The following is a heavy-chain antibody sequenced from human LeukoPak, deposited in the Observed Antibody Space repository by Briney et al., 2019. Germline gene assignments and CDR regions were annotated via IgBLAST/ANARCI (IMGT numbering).Heavy chain of an antibody. D-gene: IGHD2-2*01. Sequence: GASVKVSCKASGYTFTGYYMHWVRQAPGQGLEWMGWINPNSGGTNYAQKFQGRVTMTRDTSISTAYMELSRLRSDDTAVYYCARGDCSSTSCYTINWFDPWGQGTLVTVSS. V-gene: IGHV1-2*02. CDR2: INPNSGGT. CDR3: ARGDCSSTSCYTINWFDP. CDR1: GYTFTGYY. J-gene: IGHJ5*02.